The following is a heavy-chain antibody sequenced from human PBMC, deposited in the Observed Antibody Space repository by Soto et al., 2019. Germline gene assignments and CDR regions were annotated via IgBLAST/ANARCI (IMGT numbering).Heavy chain of an antibody. J-gene: IGHJ5*02. CDR2: INPSGGST. V-gene: IGHV1-46*03. Sequence: GASVKVSCKASGYTFTSYYMHWVRQAPGQGLEWMGIINPSGGSTSYAQKFQGRVTMTRDTSTSTVYMELSSLRSEDTAVYYCARARITMVRGVRVSPFDPWGQGTLVTVSS. CDR3: ARARITMVRGVRVSPFDP. CDR1: GYTFTSYY. D-gene: IGHD3-10*01.